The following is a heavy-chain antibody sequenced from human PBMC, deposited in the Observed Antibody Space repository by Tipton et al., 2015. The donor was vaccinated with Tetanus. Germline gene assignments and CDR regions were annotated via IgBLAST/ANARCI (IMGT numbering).Heavy chain of an antibody. J-gene: IGHJ3*01. CDR2: ISVSGATI. CDR3: ARGGRPSEGFDL. CDR1: GLSLSRDT. Sequence: SLRLSCAASGLSLSRDTMNWVRQAPGKGLEWISYISVSGATIFYADSVKGRFTISRDNSKNSLYLQMNSLRDEDTAVYYCARGGRPSEGFDLWGQGTMVAVSS. V-gene: IGHV3-48*02.